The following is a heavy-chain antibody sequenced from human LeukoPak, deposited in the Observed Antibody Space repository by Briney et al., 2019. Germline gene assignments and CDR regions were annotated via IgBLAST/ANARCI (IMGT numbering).Heavy chain of an antibody. CDR1: GFTFSSYA. J-gene: IGHJ4*02. V-gene: IGHV3-23*01. CDR3: ARRGESTNYGDYRFDS. D-gene: IGHD4-17*01. CDR2: ISSTGSYT. Sequence: GGSLRLSCTVSGFTFSSYAMSWVRQAPGKGLEWVPAISSTGSYTYHADSVKGRFTISRDNSKNTLYLQMNSLRVEDTGVYYCARRGESTNYGDYRFDSWGQGTLVFVSS.